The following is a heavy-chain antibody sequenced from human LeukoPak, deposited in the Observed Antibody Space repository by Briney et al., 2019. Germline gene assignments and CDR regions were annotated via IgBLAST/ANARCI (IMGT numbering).Heavy chain of an antibody. CDR2: IYHSGST. V-gene: IGHV4-30-2*01. CDR3: ARLRSSSWSNPKYWYFDL. D-gene: IGHD6-13*01. J-gene: IGHJ2*01. CDR1: GGSISSGGYY. Sequence: PSQTLSLTCTVSGGSISSGGYYWSWIRQPPGKGLEWIGYIYHSGSTYYNPSLKSRVTISVDRSKNQFSLKLSSVTAADTAVYYCARLRSSSWSNPKYWYFDLWGRGTLVTVSS.